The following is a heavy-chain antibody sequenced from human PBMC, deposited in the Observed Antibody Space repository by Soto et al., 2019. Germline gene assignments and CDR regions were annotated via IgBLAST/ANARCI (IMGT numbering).Heavy chain of an antibody. Sequence: SVKVSCKASGGTFSSYAISWARQAPGQGLEWMGGIIPIFGTANYAQKFQGRVTITADESTSTAYMELSSLRSEDTAVYYCAREGSYGDAGFDYWGQGTLVTVSS. J-gene: IGHJ4*02. V-gene: IGHV1-69*13. D-gene: IGHD5-18*01. CDR1: GGTFSSYA. CDR2: IIPIFGTA. CDR3: AREGSYGDAGFDY.